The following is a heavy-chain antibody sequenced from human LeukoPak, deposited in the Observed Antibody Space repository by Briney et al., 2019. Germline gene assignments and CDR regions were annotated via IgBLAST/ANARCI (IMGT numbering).Heavy chain of an antibody. V-gene: IGHV1-18*01. CDR1: GYTFTSYG. D-gene: IGHD3-9*01. J-gene: IGHJ4*02. CDR2: ISAYNGNT. CDR3: ARQTYDILTGYSPTDY. Sequence: ASVKVSCKASGYTFTSYGISWVRQAPGQGLEWMGWISAYNGNTNYAQKLQGRVTMTTDTSTSTAYMELRSLRSDDTAVYYCARQTYDILTGYSPTDYWGQGTLVTVSS.